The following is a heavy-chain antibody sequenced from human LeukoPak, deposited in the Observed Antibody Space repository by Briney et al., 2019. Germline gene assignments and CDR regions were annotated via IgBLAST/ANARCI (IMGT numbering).Heavy chain of an antibody. CDR3: ARGSVTMVRGVIRVLDY. D-gene: IGHD3-10*01. CDR1: GYTFTGYY. J-gene: IGHJ4*02. CDR2: INPNSGGT. V-gene: IGHV1-2*02. Sequence: ASVKVSCKASGYTFTGYYMHWVRQALGQGLEWMGWINPNSGGTNYAQKFQGRVTMTRDTSISTAYMELSRLRSDDTAVYYCARGSVTMVRGVIRVLDYWGQGTLVTVSS.